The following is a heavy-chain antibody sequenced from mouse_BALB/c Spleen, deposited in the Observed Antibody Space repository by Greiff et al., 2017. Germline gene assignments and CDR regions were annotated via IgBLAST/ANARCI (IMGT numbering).Heavy chain of an antibody. D-gene: IGHD1-2*01. CDR2: ISCYNGAT. J-gene: IGHJ4*01. CDR3: ARGGTTATSAMDY. Sequence: LVKTGASVKISCKASGYSFTGYYMHWVKQSHGKSLEWIGYISCYNGATSYNQKFKGKATFTVDTSSSTAYMQFNSLTSEDSAVYDCARGGTTATSAMDYWGQGTSVTVSS. V-gene: IGHV1S34*01. CDR1: GYSFTGYY.